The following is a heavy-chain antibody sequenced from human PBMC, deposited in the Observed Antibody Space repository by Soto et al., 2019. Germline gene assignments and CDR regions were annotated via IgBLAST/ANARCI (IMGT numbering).Heavy chain of an antibody. V-gene: IGHV1-69*04. J-gene: IGHJ5*02. CDR2: IIPILGIA. CDR3: ARPRLGS. CDR1: GYTFTSYD. Sequence: SLKVSCKASGYTFTSYDINWVRQATGQGLEWMGRIIPILGIANYAQKFQGRVTITADKSTSTAYMELSSLRSEDTAVYYCARPRLGSWGQGTLVTVSS.